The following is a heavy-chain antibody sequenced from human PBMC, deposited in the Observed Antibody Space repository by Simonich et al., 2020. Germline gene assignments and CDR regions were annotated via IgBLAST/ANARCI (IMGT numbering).Heavy chain of an antibody. Sequence: EVQLVESGGGLVKPGGSLRLSCAASGFTFSSYSMNWVRQAPGKGLEWVSSISSSSSYIYYADSVKGRFTIPRDNSKNSRYLQMNSLSAEDTAVYYCAGGVYCSSTSCSTYYYYGMDVWGQGTTVTVSS. V-gene: IGHV3-21*01. CDR2: ISSSSSYI. CDR3: AGGVYCSSTSCSTYYYYGMDV. CDR1: GFTFSSYS. D-gene: IGHD2-2*01. J-gene: IGHJ6*02.